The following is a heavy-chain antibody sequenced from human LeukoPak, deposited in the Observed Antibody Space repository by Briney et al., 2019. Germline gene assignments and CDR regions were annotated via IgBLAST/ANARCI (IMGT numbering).Heavy chain of an antibody. CDR2: ISRGSSTI. D-gene: IGHD2/OR15-2a*01. V-gene: IGHV3-11*01. CDR3: AKFSSTTRGYYYGMDV. J-gene: IGHJ6*02. CDR1: GFTLSDFS. Sequence: PGGSLRLSCTASGFTLSDFSMSWIRQAPGKGLEWVSSISRGSSTIYYADSVKGRFTISRDNAKNSLSLQMNSLRVDDTAVYYCAKFSSTTRGYYYGMDVWGQGTTVTVSS.